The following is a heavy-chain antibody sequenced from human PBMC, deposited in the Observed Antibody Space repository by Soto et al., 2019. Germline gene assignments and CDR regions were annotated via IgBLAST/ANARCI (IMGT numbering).Heavy chain of an antibody. D-gene: IGHD2-15*01. CDR2: INAGNGNT. CDR1: GYTFTIYY. V-gene: IGHV1-3*01. J-gene: IGHJ4*02. Sequence: GASVKVSCKASGYTFTIYYMHWVRQAPGQGLEWMGWINAGNGNTKYSQKFQGRVTITRDTSASTAYMELSSLRSEDTAVYYCERGGGPLLNYWGQGTLVTVSS. CDR3: ERGGGPLLNY.